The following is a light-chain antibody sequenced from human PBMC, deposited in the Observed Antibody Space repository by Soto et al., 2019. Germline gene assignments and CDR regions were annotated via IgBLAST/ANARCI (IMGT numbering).Light chain of an antibody. CDR2: AAS. J-gene: IGKJ1*01. Sequence: EIVLTQSPGTLSLSPGERAALSCRASQTVSSNYLAWYQQKPGQAPRLLIYAASSRATGIPDRFSGSGSGTDFTLTISSLQSEDFAVYYCQQYNNWPPWTFGQGTKVEIQ. CDR1: QTVSSNY. CDR3: QQYNNWPPWT. V-gene: IGKV3-20*01.